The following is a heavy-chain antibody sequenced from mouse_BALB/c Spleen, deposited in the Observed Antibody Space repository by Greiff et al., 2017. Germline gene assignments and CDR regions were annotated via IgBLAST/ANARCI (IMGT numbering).Heavy chain of an antibody. Sequence: EVKLMESGPSLVKPSQTLSLTCSVTGDSITSGYWNWIRKFPGNKLEYMGYISYSGSTYYNPSLKSRISITRDTSKNQYYLQLNSVTTEDTATYYCARFEVYGNYYFDYWGQGTTLTVSS. J-gene: IGHJ2*01. CDR3: ARFEVYGNYYFDY. V-gene: IGHV3-8*02. D-gene: IGHD2-10*02. CDR1: GDSITSGY. CDR2: ISYSGST.